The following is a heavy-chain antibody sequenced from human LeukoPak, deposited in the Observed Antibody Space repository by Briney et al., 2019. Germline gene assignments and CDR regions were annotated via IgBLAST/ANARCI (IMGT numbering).Heavy chain of an antibody. V-gene: IGHV4-34*01. CDR3: ARDHSYGPPY. CDR2: INHSGST. Sequence: RTSETLSLTCAVYGGSFSGYYWSWIRQPPGKGLEWIGEINHSGSTNYNPSLKSRVTISVDTSKNQFSLKLSSVTAADTAVYYCARDHSYGPPYWGQGTLVTISS. J-gene: IGHJ4*02. D-gene: IGHD5-18*01. CDR1: GGSFSGYY.